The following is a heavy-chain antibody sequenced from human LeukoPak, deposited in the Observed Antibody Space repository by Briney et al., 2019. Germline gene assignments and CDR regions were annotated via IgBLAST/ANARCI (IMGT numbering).Heavy chain of an antibody. CDR3: ARDFKGPFDP. V-gene: IGHV1-18*01. CDR2: ISTHNGKT. CDR1: GYPFSTYG. Sequence: GASVKVSCKASGYPFSTYGISWVRQAPGQGLQWMAWISTHNGKTDYAQNFQDRVTVTRDTSTSTVYMELSSLRSEDTAVYYCARDFKGPFDPWGQGTLVTVSS. J-gene: IGHJ5*02.